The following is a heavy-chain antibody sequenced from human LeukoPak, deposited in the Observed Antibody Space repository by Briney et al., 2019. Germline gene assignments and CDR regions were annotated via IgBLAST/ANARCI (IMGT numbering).Heavy chain of an antibody. V-gene: IGHV3-23*01. J-gene: IGHJ4*02. D-gene: IGHD6-13*01. Sequence: GGSLRLSCAASGFTFGSYAMSWVRQAPGKGLEWVSAISGSGGSTYYADSVKGRFTISRDNSKNTLYLQMNSLRAEDTAVYYCAKDHYSSSWYYFDYWGQGTLITVSS. CDR3: AKDHYSSSWYYFDY. CDR2: ISGSGGST. CDR1: GFTFGSYA.